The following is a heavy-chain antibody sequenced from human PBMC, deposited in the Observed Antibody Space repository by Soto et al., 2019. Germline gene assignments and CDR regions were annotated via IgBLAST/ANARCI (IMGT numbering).Heavy chain of an antibody. V-gene: IGHV4-31*03. D-gene: IGHD4-17*01. CDR1: GGSISSGGYY. J-gene: IGHJ2*01. CDR3: ARAGRKLGDAGRYFDL. CDR2: IYYSGST. Sequence: QVQLQESGPGLVKPSQTLSLTCTVSGGSISSGGYYWSWIRQHPGKGLEWIGYIYYSGSTYYNPSLKSRVTISVDTSKNQFSLKLSSVTAADTAVYYCARAGRKLGDAGRYFDLWGRGTLVTVSS.